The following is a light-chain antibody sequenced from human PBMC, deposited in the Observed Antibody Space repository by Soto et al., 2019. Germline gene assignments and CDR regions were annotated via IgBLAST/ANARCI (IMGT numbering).Light chain of an antibody. V-gene: IGKV3-11*01. CDR2: DAS. J-gene: IGKJ2*01. Sequence: EIVLTQSPATLSLSPGERATLSCRASQSVSSYLAWYQQKPGQAPRLLIYDASSRATGIPARFRGSGSGTDFTLTISSLEPEDFAVYYCQQRSNWPYTFGQGTKLEIK. CDR1: QSVSSY. CDR3: QQRSNWPYT.